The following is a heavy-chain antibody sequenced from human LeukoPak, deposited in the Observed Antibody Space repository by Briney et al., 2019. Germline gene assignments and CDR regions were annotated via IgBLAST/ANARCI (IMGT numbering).Heavy chain of an antibody. CDR1: GYTFTSYD. V-gene: IGHV1-8*01. J-gene: IGHJ6*02. CDR2: MNPNSGNT. CDR3: ARRYSSSWYDYGMDV. Sequence: GASVKVSCKASGYTFTSYDINWVRQATGQGLEWMGWMNPNSGNTGYAQKFQGRVTMTRNTSISTAYMELSSLRSEDTAVYYCARRYSSSWYDYGMDVWGQGTTVTVSS. D-gene: IGHD6-13*01.